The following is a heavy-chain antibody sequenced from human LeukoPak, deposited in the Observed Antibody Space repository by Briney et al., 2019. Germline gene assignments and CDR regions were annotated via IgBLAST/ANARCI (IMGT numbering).Heavy chain of an antibody. D-gene: IGHD3-22*01. CDR3: ARRRYYDSSGCFDY. V-gene: IGHV4-34*01. Sequence: SETLSLTCAVYGGSFNGHHWTWIRQPPGKGLEWIGSIYYSGSTYYNPSLKSRVTISVDTSKNQFSLKLSSVTAADTAVYYCARRRYYDSSGCFDYWGQGTLVTVSS. CDR1: GGSFNGHH. CDR2: IYYSGST. J-gene: IGHJ4*02.